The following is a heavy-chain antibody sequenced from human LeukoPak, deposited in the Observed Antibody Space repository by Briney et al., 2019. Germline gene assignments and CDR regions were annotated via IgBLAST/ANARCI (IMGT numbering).Heavy chain of an antibody. CDR2: IYYSGST. CDR3: ARLCGGDCYSLFDY. CDR1: GGSISSSSYY. Sequence: PSGTLSLTCTVSGGSISSSSYYWGWIRQPPGKGLEWIGSIYYSGSTYYNPSLKSRVTISVDTSKNQFPLKLSSVTAADTAVYYCARLCGGDCYSLFDYWGQGTLVTVSS. D-gene: IGHD2-21*01. V-gene: IGHV4-39*01. J-gene: IGHJ4*02.